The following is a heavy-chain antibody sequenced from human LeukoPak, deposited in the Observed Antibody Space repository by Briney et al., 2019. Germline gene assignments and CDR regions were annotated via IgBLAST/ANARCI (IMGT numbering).Heavy chain of an antibody. CDR2: INPFDGST. Sequence: GASVKVSCKASGYTFNNYYVSWVRQAPGQGLEWMGIINPFDGSTTFAQKFQGRVTMTRDTSTSTVYMELSSLTSDDTAVYYCAREAPGTYYFDYWGQGTLVTVSS. CDR1: GYTFNNYY. CDR3: AREAPGTYYFDY. V-gene: IGHV1-46*02. J-gene: IGHJ4*02.